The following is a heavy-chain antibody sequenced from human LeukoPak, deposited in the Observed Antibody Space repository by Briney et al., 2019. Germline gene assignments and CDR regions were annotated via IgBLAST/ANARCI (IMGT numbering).Heavy chain of an antibody. CDR2: INHSGST. J-gene: IGHJ4*02. V-gene: IGHV4-34*01. D-gene: IGHD2-8*02. Sequence: SETLSLTCAVYGGSFSGYYWSWIRQPPGKGLEWIGEINHSGSTNYNPSLKSRVTISVDTSKNQFSLKLSSVTAADTAAYYCARSWWGFDYWGQGTLVTVSS. CDR1: GGSFSGYY. CDR3: ARSWWGFDY.